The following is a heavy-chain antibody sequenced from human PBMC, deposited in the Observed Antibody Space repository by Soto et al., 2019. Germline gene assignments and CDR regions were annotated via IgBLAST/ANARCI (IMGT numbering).Heavy chain of an antibody. CDR1: GGTFRTYT. V-gene: IGHV1-69*02. CDR3: ARSSQEDTVVAGPEDIWFDP. J-gene: IGHJ5*02. D-gene: IGHD6-19*01. CDR2: IIPILDVA. Sequence: QVQLVQSGAEVKRPGSSVKVSCQTSGGTFRTYTINWVRQAPGQGLEWMGRIIPILDVANYAQKFQDRVKITADKSTSTAHMELRSLRSEDTAVYYCARSSQEDTVVAGPEDIWFDPWGQGTLVTVSS.